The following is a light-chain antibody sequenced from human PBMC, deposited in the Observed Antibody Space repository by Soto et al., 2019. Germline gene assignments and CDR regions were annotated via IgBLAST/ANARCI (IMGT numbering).Light chain of an antibody. Sequence: QSALTQSPSSSGSPGQSVTISCTGTSSDIGGYNSVSWYQQHPGKSPKVMIYDVTKRPSGVPDRFSGSKSGNTASLTVSALQAEDEADYYCSSYTDRKHLVFGPGTKLTVL. CDR1: SSDIGGYNS. CDR2: DVT. J-gene: IGLJ1*01. CDR3: SSYTDRKHLV. V-gene: IGLV2-8*01.